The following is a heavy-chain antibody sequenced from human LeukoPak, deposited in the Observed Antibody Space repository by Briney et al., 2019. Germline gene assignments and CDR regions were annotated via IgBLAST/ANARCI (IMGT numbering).Heavy chain of an antibody. CDR2: INSDGTST. CDR1: GFTFSSYW. D-gene: IGHD3-10*01. Sequence: GGSLRLSCAASGFTFSSYWMHWVRQTPGKGLVWVSRINSDGTSTNYADSVKGRFTISRDNSKNTLYLQMNNLRAEDTAVYYCAKFSGSLYYFDYWGQGTLVTASS. CDR3: AKFSGSLYYFDY. J-gene: IGHJ4*02. V-gene: IGHV3-74*01.